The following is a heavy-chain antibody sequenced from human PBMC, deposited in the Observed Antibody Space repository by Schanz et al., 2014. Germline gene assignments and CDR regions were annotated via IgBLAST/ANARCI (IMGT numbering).Heavy chain of an antibody. CDR2: ISPYNGNT. CDR1: GYTFSSYG. D-gene: IGHD6-19*01. V-gene: IGHV1-18*01. Sequence: QVQLVQSGAEVKKPGASVKVSCKTSGYTFSSYGITWVRQAPGQGLEWMGWISPYNGNTNYAPKIQGRVTVTTDTATSTVYTELSSLTSDDTTVYYDARGGYSSAWYDRDIAHFDCWGQGTLVTVSS. CDR3: ARGGYSSAWYDRDIAHFDC. J-gene: IGHJ4*02.